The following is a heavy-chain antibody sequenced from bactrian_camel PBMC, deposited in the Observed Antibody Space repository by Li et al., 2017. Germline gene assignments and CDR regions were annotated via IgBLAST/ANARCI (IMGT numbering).Heavy chain of an antibody. CDR2: VSAAGSW. Sequence: HVQLVESGGGSVQAGGSLRLSRAASGLTYCMAWFRQAAGKEREEVARVSAAGSWIKSDSVQGRFDISRDKTTNTAYLQMSNLKPEDTAMYYCAADDIRDGTCDFNIYGQGTQVTVS. D-gene: IGHD6*01. CDR1: GLTYC. V-gene: IGHV3S53*01. J-gene: IGHJ4*01.